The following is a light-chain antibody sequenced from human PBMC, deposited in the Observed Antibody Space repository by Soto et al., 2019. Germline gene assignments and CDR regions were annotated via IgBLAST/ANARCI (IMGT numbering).Light chain of an antibody. CDR2: GAS. CDR1: QTVISNY. CDR3: QQYGSSPWT. Sequence: ESVLAQSPDTLSLSPGEGATLSCRSSQTVISNYLAWYQQKPGQAPRLLIYGASSRATGIPDRFSGSGSGTDFTLTISRLEPEDFAVYYCQQYGSSPWTFGQGTKVEIK. V-gene: IGKV3-20*01. J-gene: IGKJ1*01.